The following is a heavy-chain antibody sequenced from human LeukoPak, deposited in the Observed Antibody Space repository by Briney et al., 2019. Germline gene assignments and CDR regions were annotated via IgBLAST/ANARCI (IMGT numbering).Heavy chain of an antibody. D-gene: IGHD3-10*01. CDR3: ASRGYYYGSGSYYNSYYFDF. CDR2: IKKDGSEK. J-gene: IGHJ4*02. V-gene: IGHV3-7*03. CDR1: GFTFSSYW. Sequence: PGGSLRLSCAASGFTFSSYWMRWVRQAPGKGLEWVANIKKDGSEKYYMDSVRGRFIISRDNAKNSLYLQMNSLRAEDTAVYYCASRGYYYGSGSYYNSYYFDFWGQGTLVTVSS.